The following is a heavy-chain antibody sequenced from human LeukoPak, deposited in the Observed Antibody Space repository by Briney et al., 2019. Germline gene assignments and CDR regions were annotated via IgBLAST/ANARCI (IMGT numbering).Heavy chain of an antibody. V-gene: IGHV3-30*18. CDR2: ISYDGRNK. J-gene: IGHJ5*02. Sequence: GRSLRLSWVASGFTFSSYGMHWVRQAQGKGLEWVAVISYDGRNKYYVDSVKGRFTISRDNSKNTMYLQMNSLRAEDTAVYYCAKDHGRFGELLSPWGQGTLVTVSS. D-gene: IGHD3-10*01. CDR3: AKDHGRFGELLSP. CDR1: GFTFSSYG.